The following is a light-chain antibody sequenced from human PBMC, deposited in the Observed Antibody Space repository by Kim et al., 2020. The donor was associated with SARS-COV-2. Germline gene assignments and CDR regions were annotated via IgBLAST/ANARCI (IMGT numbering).Light chain of an antibody. CDR1: QSVGNS. CDR2: ETS. Sequence: LSPGESATLSCRASQSVGNSLAWFQQKPGQAPRLLIIETSNRATGIPARFSGSGSGTAFTLTISSLEPEDFAVYYCQQRYNWPLTFGGGTKVEIK. V-gene: IGKV3-11*01. CDR3: QQRYNWPLT. J-gene: IGKJ4*01.